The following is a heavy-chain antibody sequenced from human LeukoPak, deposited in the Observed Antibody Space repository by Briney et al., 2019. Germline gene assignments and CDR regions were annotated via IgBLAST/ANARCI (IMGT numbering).Heavy chain of an antibody. J-gene: IGHJ4*02. CDR1: GFTFSSYD. V-gene: IGHV3-48*03. CDR2: ISSSGSTI. D-gene: IGHD3-22*01. Sequence: PGGSLRLSCAASGFTFSSYDMNWVRQAPGKGLEWVSYISSSGSTIYYADSVKGRFTISRDHAKNSLYLQMNSLRAEDTAVYYCARVAPYYDSSGYYFSHFDYWGQGTLVTVSS. CDR3: ARVAPYYDSSGYYFSHFDY.